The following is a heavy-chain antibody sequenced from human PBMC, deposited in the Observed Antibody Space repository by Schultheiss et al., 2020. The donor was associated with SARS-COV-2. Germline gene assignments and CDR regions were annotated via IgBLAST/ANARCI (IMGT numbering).Heavy chain of an antibody. CDR2: ISGSGGST. V-gene: IGHV3-23*01. Sequence: GESLKISCAASGFTFSSYAMSWVRQAPGKGLEWVSAISGSGGSTYYADSVKGRFTISRDNSKNTLCLEMNSLRAEDTAVYYCARDSTRLSTWGYWGQGTLVTVSS. D-gene: IGHD2-15*01. CDR3: ARDSTRLSTWGY. CDR1: GFTFSSYA. J-gene: IGHJ4*02.